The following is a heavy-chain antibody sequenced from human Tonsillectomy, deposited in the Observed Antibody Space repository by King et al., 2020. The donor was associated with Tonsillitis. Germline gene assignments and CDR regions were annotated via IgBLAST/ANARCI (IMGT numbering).Heavy chain of an antibody. V-gene: IGHV1-46*03. CDR2: INPSGGST. CDR3: ATSRFYSGSFYWWLDH. D-gene: IGHD1-26*01. J-gene: IGHJ4*02. Sequence: QLVQSGAEVKKPGASVKVSCQASGYTFTSYYMHWVRQAPGQGLEWMGIINPSGGSTRYAQKFQGRVTMTRDTSTSTVYMELSSLRSEGTAVYYCATSRFYSGSFYWWLDHWGQGTLVTVSS. CDR1: GYTFTSYY.